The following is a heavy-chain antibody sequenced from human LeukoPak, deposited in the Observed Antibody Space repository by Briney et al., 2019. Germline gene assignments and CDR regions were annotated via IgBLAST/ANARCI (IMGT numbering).Heavy chain of an antibody. CDR1: GGSFSGYY. J-gene: IGHJ4*02. CDR2: IYYSGST. Sequence: SETLSLTCAVYGGSFSGYYWSWIRQPPGKGLEWIGYIYYSGSTYYNPSLKSRVTISVDTSKNQFSLKLSSVTAADTAVYYCATIDYWGQGTLVTVSS. CDR3: ATIDY. V-gene: IGHV4-30-4*08.